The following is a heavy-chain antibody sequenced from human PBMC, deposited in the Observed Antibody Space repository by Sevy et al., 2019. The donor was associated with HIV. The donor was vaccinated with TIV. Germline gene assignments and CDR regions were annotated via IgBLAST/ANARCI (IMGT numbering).Heavy chain of an antibody. J-gene: IGHJ4*02. Sequence: SETLSLTCTVSGGSISSSSYYWGWIRQPPGKGLEWTGSIYYSGSTYYNPSLKSRVTISVDTSKNQFSLKLSSVTAADTAVYYCARGQWLVHDYWGQGTLVTVSS. CDR1: GGSISSSSYY. D-gene: IGHD6-19*01. CDR3: ARGQWLVHDY. CDR2: IYYSGST. V-gene: IGHV4-39*01.